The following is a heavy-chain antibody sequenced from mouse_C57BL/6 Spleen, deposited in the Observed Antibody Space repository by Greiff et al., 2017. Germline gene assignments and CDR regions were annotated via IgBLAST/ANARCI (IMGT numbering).Heavy chain of an antibody. V-gene: IGHV3-6*01. Sequence: EVKLQESGPGLVKPSQSLSLTCSVTGYSITSGYYWNWIRQFPGNKLEWMGYISYDGSNNYNPSLKNRISITRDTSKNQFFLKLNSVTTEDTATYYCARDIHSTYAMDYWGQGTSVTVSS. D-gene: IGHD2-5*01. CDR3: ARDIHSTYAMDY. J-gene: IGHJ4*01. CDR2: ISYDGSN. CDR1: GYSITSGYY.